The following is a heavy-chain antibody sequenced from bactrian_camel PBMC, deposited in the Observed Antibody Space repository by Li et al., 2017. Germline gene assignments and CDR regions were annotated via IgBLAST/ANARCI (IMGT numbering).Heavy chain of an antibody. D-gene: IGHD2*01. V-gene: IGHV3S63*01. Sequence: HVQLVESGGGSVQPGGSLNVSCEVSGYRYQYSCMGWFRQAPGKEREGVAAMLTSGGFTAYADSVKGRFTISQDNAKNTLYLQMNSLKPEDSARYFCAVIKNPRAVRSRQALPDFGYWGQGTQVTVS. CDR2: MLTSGGFT. CDR3: AVIKNPRAVRSRQALPDFGY. J-gene: IGHJ6*01. CDR1: GYRYQYSC.